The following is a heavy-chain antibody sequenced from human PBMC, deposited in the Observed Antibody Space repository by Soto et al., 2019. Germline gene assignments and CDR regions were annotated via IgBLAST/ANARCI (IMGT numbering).Heavy chain of an antibody. CDR2: IYYSGST. CDR3: ARQLFDLGSAFDI. J-gene: IGHJ3*02. V-gene: IGHV4-39*01. D-gene: IGHD3-9*01. CDR1: GGSLSSSSYY. Sequence: TSETLSLTCTVSGGSLSSSSYYWGWIRQPPGKGLEWIGSIYYSGSTYYNPSLKSRVTISVDTSKNQFSLKLSSVTAADTAVYYCARQLFDLGSAFDIWGQGTMVTVSS.